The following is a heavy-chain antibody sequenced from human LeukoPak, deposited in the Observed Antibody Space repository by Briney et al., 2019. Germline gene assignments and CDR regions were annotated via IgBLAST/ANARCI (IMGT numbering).Heavy chain of an antibody. V-gene: IGHV1-69*13. D-gene: IGHD3-3*01. CDR1: GGTFSSYA. Sequence: ASVKVSCKASGGTFSSYAISWVRQAPGQGLEWMGGIIPIFGTANYAQKFQGRVTITADESTSTAYMELSSLRSEDTAVYYCARPGITNLREAFDIWGQGTMVTVSS. CDR2: IIPIFGTA. J-gene: IGHJ3*02. CDR3: ARPGITNLREAFDI.